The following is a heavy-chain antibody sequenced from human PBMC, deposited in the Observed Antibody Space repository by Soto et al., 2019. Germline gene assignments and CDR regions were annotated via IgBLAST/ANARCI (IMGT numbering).Heavy chain of an antibody. J-gene: IGHJ6*03. CDR3: ARGSRDAFWTGSGYDLPRYYYYYMDV. Sequence: GGSLRLSCAASGFTFSSYGMHWVRRAPGKGLEWVAVISYDGSNKYYADSAKGRFTISRDNSKNTLHLQVNSLRADDTAVYYCARGSRDAFWTGSGYDLPRYYYYYMDVWGKGTTVTVSS. CDR2: ISYDGSNK. D-gene: IGHD5-12*01. V-gene: IGHV3-30*03. CDR1: GFTFSSYG.